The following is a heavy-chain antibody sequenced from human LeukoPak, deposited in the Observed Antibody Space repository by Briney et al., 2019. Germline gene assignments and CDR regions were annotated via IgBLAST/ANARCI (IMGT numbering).Heavy chain of an antibody. CDR3: AKARKGLLWFGELLEY. CDR1: GFTFSSYA. CDR2: ISGSGGST. Sequence: GGSLRLSCAASGFTFSSYAMSWVRQAPGKGLEWVSAISGSGGSTYYADSVKGRFTISRDNSKNTLYLQMNSLRAEDTAVYYCAKARKGLLWFGELLEYWGQGTLVTVSS. D-gene: IGHD3-10*01. J-gene: IGHJ4*02. V-gene: IGHV3-23*01.